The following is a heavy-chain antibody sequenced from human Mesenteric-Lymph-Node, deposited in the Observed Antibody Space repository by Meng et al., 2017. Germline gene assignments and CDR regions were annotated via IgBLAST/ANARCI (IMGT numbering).Heavy chain of an antibody. Sequence: SETLSLTCTVSGGSISSSSYYWGWIRQPPGKGLEWIGSIYYSGSTYYNPSLKSRVTISVDTSKNQFSLKLSSVTAEDTAVYYCASCDYYDTSGYSKGFDIWGQETMVTVSS. CDR1: GGSISSSSYY. CDR2: IYYSGST. D-gene: IGHD3-22*01. J-gene: IGHJ3*02. V-gene: IGHV4-39*07. CDR3: ASCDYYDTSGYSKGFDI.